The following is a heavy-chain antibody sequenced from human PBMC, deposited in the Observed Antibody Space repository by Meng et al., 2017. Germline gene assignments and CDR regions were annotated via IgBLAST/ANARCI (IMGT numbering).Heavy chain of an antibody. CDR3: AHCSSTSCYGGRYYYGMDV. Sequence: ASVKVSCKASGYTFTSYGISWLRQAPGQGLEWMGWISAYNGNTNYAQKLQGRVTMTTDTSTSTAYMELRSLRSDDTAVYYCAHCSSTSCYGGRYYYGMDVWGQGTTVTVSS. D-gene: IGHD2-2*01. V-gene: IGHV1-18*01. J-gene: IGHJ6*02. CDR2: ISAYNGNT. CDR1: GYTFTSYG.